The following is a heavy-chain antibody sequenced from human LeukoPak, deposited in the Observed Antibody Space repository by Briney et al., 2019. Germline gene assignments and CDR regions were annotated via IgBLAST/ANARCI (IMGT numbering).Heavy chain of an antibody. V-gene: IGHV3-30*04. CDR2: ISYDGSNK. CDR3: ARGDWDYGSGNFDY. J-gene: IGHJ4*02. CDR1: GFTLSSFA. Sequence: GGSPRLSCAASGFTLSSFAMHWVRQAPGKGLEWVATISYDGSNKYYADSVKGRFTISRDYSKNMLYLQMNSLRAEDTAVYYCARGDWDYGSGNFDYWGQEILVSVS. D-gene: IGHD3-10*01.